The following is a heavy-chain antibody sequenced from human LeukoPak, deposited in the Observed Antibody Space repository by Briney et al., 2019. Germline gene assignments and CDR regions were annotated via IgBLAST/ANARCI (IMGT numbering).Heavy chain of an antibody. Sequence: GGSLRLSCAASGFTFSSYSMNWVRQAPGKGLEWVSSISSSSSYIYYADSVKGRFTISRDNAKNSLYLQMNSLRAEDTAVYYCARGLATIAAPNGWYFDLWGRGTLVTVSS. J-gene: IGHJ2*01. CDR1: GFTFSSYS. V-gene: IGHV3-21*01. CDR2: ISSSSSYI. D-gene: IGHD6-6*01. CDR3: ARGLATIAAPNGWYFDL.